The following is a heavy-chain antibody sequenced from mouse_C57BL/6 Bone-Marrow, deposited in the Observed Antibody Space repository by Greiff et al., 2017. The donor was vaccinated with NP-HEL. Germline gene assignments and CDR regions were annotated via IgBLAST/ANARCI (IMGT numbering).Heavy chain of an antibody. CDR3: TRPGPFYYDYEGHWYFDV. D-gene: IGHD2-4*01. CDR2: IRNKANNHAT. CDR1: GFTFSDAW. V-gene: IGHV6-6*01. J-gene: IGHJ1*03. Sequence: EVKLMESGGGLVQPGGSLKLSCAASGFTFSDAWMDWVRQSPEKGLEWVAEIRNKANNHATYYAESVKGRFTISRDDSKSSVYLQMNSLRAEDTGIYYCTRPGPFYYDYEGHWYFDVWGTGTTVTVSS.